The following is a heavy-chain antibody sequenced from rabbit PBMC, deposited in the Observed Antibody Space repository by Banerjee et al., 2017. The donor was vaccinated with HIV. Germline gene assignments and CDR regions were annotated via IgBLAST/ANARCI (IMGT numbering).Heavy chain of an antibody. Sequence: QEQLVESGGGLVQPEGSLTLTCTASGFSFSSSYYMCWVRQAPGKGLEWIGCIVAGSSGSTYYASWAKGRFTISKASSTTVTLQMTSLTAADTATYFCARWVGDGRFTDILNLWGPGTLVTVS. D-gene: IGHD2-1*01. V-gene: IGHV1S45*01. CDR2: IVAGSSGST. J-gene: IGHJ4*01. CDR3: ARWVGDGRFTDILNL. CDR1: GFSFSSSYY.